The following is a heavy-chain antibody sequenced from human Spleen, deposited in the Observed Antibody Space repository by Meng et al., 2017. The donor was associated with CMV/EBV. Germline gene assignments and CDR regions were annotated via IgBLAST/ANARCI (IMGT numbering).Heavy chain of an antibody. Sequence: GGSLRLSCEASGFTVSGNYMTWVRQAPGKGLEWVSVIYGGGRTYYGDSVKDRFIVSRDSSTDTLYLEMNSLRAEDTAVYYCARGYSYGYSIDYWGQGILVTVSS. D-gene: IGHD5-18*01. V-gene: IGHV3-53*01. CDR1: GFTVSGNY. CDR2: IYGGGRT. CDR3: ARGYSYGYSIDY. J-gene: IGHJ4*02.